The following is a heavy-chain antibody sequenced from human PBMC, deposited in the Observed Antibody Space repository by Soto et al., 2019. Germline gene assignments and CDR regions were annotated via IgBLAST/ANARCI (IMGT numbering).Heavy chain of an antibody. V-gene: IGHV1-3*01. CDR2: INAGNGNT. CDR1: GYTFTSYA. J-gene: IGHJ4*02. D-gene: IGHD2-15*01. Sequence: QVQLVQSGAEVKKPGASVKVSCKASGYTFTSYAMHWVRQAPGQRREWMGWINAGNGNTKYSQKFQGRVTIPRDTSASTAYLELSSLRSEDTAVYYCARSVAPYYFDDWGQGTLVTVSS. CDR3: ARSVAPYYFDD.